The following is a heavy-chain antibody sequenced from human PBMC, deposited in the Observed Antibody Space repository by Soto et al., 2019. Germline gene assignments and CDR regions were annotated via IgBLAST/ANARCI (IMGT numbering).Heavy chain of an antibody. D-gene: IGHD3-22*01. CDR1: GGSISSYY. J-gene: IGHJ4*02. CDR2: IYYSGST. CDR3: MLGSGWKVFYY. Sequence: SETLSLTCTVSGGSISSYYWSWIRQPPGKGQKWIGYIYYSGSTYYNPSLKSRVTISVDTSKNQFSLKLSSVTAADTAVYYCMLGSGWKVFYYCGQGTLVTVSS. V-gene: IGHV4-59*06.